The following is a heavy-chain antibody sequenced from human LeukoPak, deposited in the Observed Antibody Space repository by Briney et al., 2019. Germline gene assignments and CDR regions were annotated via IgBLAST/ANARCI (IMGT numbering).Heavy chain of an antibody. V-gene: IGHV3-33*01. CDR3: ARSAYGDYEGHDALDM. Sequence: SGGSLRLSCAASESTLSNYGMHWVRQAPGKGLEWVAIIWNDGSRKYYSDSVKGRVTISREDSNSTLYLQMNSLRAEDTALYYCARSAYGDYEGHDALDMWGQGTMVTVSS. D-gene: IGHD4-17*01. J-gene: IGHJ3*02. CDR2: IWNDGSRK. CDR1: ESTLSNYG.